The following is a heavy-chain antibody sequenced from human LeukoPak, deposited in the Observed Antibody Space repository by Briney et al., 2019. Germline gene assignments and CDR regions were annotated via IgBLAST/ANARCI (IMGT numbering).Heavy chain of an antibody. J-gene: IGHJ6*03. CDR1: GFTFSDYY. CDR3: ARDQTKWEPLRRRDYYYMDV. CDR2: ISSSGSTI. Sequence: AGGSLRLSCAASGFTFSDYYMSWIRQAPGKGLEWVSYISSSGSTIYYADSVKGRFTISRDNAKNSLYPQMNSLRAEDTAVYYCARDQTKWEPLRRRDYYYMDVWGKGTTVTVSS. V-gene: IGHV3-11*04. D-gene: IGHD1-26*01.